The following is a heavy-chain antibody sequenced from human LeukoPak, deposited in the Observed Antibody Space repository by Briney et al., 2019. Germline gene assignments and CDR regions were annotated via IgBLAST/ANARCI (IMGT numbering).Heavy chain of an antibody. D-gene: IGHD1-26*01. CDR1: GFTFSSYA. J-gene: IGHJ6*03. V-gene: IGHV3-21*01. Sequence: GGSLRLSCAASGFTFSSYAMSWVRQAPGKGLEWVSSISSSSSYIYYADSVKGRFTISRDNAKNSLYLQMNSLRAEDTALYFCARDPYSGSYGNYYYYHMDVWGKGTTVTISS. CDR3: ARDPYSGSYGNYYYYHMDV. CDR2: ISSSSSYI.